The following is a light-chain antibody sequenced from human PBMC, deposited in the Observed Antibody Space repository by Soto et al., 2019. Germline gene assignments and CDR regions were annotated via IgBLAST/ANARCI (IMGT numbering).Light chain of an antibody. CDR2: GNG. V-gene: IGLV1-40*01. Sequence: QSVLTQPPSVSGAPGQRVTISCTGTSSNIGAGYEVHWYHQLPGTAPKLLVSGNGNRPSGVPDRLSASKSGTSASLAITGLQAEDEGHYDCQSYDERVTAYVFGSGTKVTV. CDR1: SSNIGAGYE. J-gene: IGLJ1*01. CDR3: QSYDERVTAYV.